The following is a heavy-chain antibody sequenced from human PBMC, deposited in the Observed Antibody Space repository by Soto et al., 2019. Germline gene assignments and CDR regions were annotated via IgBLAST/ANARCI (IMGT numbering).Heavy chain of an antibody. CDR1: GFTFSSYA. CDR2: ISGSGGST. J-gene: IGHJ4*02. V-gene: IGHV3-23*01. D-gene: IGHD3-3*01. Sequence: PGGSLRLSCAASGFTFSSYAMSWVRQAPGKGLEWVSAISGSGGSTYYADSVKGRFTISRDNSKNTLYLQMNSLRAEDTAVYYCAKDLDDFWSAPGYFDYWGQGTLVTVSS. CDR3: AKDLDDFWSAPGYFDY.